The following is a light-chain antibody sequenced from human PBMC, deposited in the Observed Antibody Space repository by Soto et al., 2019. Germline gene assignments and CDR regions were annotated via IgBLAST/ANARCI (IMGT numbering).Light chain of an antibody. CDR2: DVN. CDR3: SSYTSSSTYV. V-gene: IGLV2-14*03. J-gene: IGLJ1*01. CDR1: SSDVGGYNY. Sequence: QSVLTQPASVSGSPGQSITLSCTGTSSDVGGYNYVSWYQQHPGKAPKVMIYDVNNRPSGASNRFSGSKSGNTASLTISGLQAEDEADYYCSSYTSSSTYVFGTGTKLTVL.